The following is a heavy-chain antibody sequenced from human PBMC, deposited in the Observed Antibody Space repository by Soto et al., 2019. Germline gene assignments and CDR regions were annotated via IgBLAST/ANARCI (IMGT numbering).Heavy chain of an antibody. D-gene: IGHD2-2*01. CDR3: ARDVGYCSSSTCLIDH. V-gene: IGHV1-18*01. J-gene: IGHJ4*02. CDR1: GGTFSSYA. Sequence: ASVKVSCKASGGTFSSYAISWVRQAPGQGLEWMGWISTFNGETRYAQKFQARVTVTTDTSTTTGYMELRSLRSDDTAVYYCARDVGYCSSSTCLIDHWGQGTLVTVSS. CDR2: ISTFNGET.